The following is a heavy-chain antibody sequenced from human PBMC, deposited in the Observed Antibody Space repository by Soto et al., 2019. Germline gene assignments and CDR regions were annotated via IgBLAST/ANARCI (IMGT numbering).Heavy chain of an antibody. V-gene: IGHV4-34*01. J-gene: IGHJ6*02. CDR1: GGSFSGYY. Sequence: QVQLQQWGAGLLKPSETLSLTCAVYGGSFSGYYWSWIRQPPGKGLEWIGEINHSGSTNYNPSLKSRVTISVDTSKNQSSLKLSSVTAADTAVYSCASLSPDRYGMDVWGQGTTVTVSS. CDR2: INHSGST. CDR3: ASLSPDRYGMDV.